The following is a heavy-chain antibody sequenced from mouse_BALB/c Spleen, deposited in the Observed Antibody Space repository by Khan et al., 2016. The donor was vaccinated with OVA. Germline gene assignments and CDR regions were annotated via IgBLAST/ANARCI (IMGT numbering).Heavy chain of an antibody. CDR1: GFTFSNYA. Sequence: EVQLVESGGGLVKPGGSLKLSCAASGFTFSNYAMSWVRQTPEKRLEWVASISSGGSTYYPDSVKGRFTISRDDARNILYLQMSSLRSEDTAMYYGARDLWFAYWGQGTLVTVSA. CDR3: ARDLWFAY. J-gene: IGHJ3*01. V-gene: IGHV5-6-5*01. CDR2: ISSGGST.